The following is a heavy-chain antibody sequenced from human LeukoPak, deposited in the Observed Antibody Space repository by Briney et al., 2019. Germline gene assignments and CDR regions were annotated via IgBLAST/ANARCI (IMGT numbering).Heavy chain of an antibody. V-gene: IGHV1-69*04. D-gene: IGHD3-10*01. J-gene: IGHJ4*02. CDR2: IIPILGIA. Sequence: ASVKVSCKASGGTFSSYAISWVRQAPGQGLEWMGRIIPILGIANYAQKFQGRVTITADKSTSTAYMELSSLRSEDTAVYYCARDSAEYYYGSGSPHIWGQGTLVTVSS. CDR3: ARDSAEYYYGSGSPHI. CDR1: GGTFSSYA.